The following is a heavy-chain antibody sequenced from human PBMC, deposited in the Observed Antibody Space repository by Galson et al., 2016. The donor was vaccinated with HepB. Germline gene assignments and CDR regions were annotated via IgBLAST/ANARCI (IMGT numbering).Heavy chain of an antibody. J-gene: IGHJ3*01. CDR3: AVDLLVGAHTGEAFDF. Sequence: SVKVSCKVPGYSFTQLSIRWVRQAPGKGLEWMGGFDPDNGEIIYAQKLQGRVTMTEDTSSDTAFLVLTRLRSDDTAVYFCAVDLLVGAHTGEAFDFWGQGTMVAVSS. CDR1: GYSFTQLS. D-gene: IGHD1-26*01. CDR2: FDPDNGEI. V-gene: IGHV1-24*01.